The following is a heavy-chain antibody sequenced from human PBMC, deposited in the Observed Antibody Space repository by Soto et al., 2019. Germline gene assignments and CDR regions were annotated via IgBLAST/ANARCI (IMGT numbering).Heavy chain of an antibody. Sequence: QVQLVESGGGVVQPGRSLRLSCAPSGFSFSDFGMHWVRQAPGKGLEWVAAISHDGSNQYYGDSVKGRFSISRDPSNNRLYLQMNNLKVEDSAIYFCAKETRSRAVTATRVNGMDVWGQGTTVTVSS. CDR1: GFSFSDFG. D-gene: IGHD2-21*02. J-gene: IGHJ6*02. CDR3: AKETRSRAVTATRVNGMDV. CDR2: ISHDGSNQ. V-gene: IGHV3-30*18.